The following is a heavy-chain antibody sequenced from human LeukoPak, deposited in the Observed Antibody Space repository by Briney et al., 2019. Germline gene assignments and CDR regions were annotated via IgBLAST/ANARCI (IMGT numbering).Heavy chain of an antibody. Sequence: SQTLSLTCTVSGGSISSGGYYWSWIRQHPGKGLEWIGYIYYSGSTYYNPSLKSRVTISVDTSKNQFSLKLSSVTAADTAVYYCARSYCGGDCYHYYGMDVWGKGTTVTASS. CDR3: ARSYCGGDCYHYYGMDV. CDR2: IYYSGST. CDR1: GGSISSGGYY. V-gene: IGHV4-31*03. D-gene: IGHD2-21*02. J-gene: IGHJ6*04.